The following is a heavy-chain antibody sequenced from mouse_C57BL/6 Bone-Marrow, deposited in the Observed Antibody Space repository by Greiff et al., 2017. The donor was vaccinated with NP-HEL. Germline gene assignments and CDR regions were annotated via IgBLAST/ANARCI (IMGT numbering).Heavy chain of an antibody. CDR2: IDPEDGDT. J-gene: IGHJ4*01. Sequence: VQLQQSGAELVRPGASVKLSCTASGFNIKDYYMHWVKQRPEQGLEWIGRIDPEDGDTEYAPKFQGKATMTADTSSNTAYLQLSSLTSQDTAVYYCTTSGSTPDYYAMDYWGQGTSVTVSS. CDR3: TTSGSTPDYYAMDY. V-gene: IGHV14-1*01. D-gene: IGHD1-1*01. CDR1: GFNIKDYY.